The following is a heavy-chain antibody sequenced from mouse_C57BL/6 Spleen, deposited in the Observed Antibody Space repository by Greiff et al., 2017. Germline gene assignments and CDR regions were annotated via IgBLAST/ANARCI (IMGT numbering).Heavy chain of an antibody. CDR3: ARKGDRAWFAY. D-gene: IGHD3-1*01. CDR1: GYSITSGYY. Sequence: DVKLQESGPGLVKPSQSLSLTCSVTGYSITSGYYCNWIRQFPGNKLEWMGYISYDGSNNYNPSLKNRISITRDTSKNQFFLKLNSVTTEDTATYYCARKGDRAWFAYWGQGTLVTVSA. CDR2: ISYDGSN. V-gene: IGHV3-6*01. J-gene: IGHJ3*01.